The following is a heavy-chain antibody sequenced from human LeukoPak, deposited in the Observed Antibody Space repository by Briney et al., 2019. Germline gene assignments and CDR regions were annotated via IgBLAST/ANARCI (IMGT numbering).Heavy chain of an antibody. Sequence: GGSLRLSCAASGFTFSSYSMNWVRQAPGKGLEWVSSISSSSSYIYYADSVRGRFTISRDNAKNSLYLQMNSLRAEDTALYYCARRRRGSRGTFYDYAPFEWGQGTLVTVSS. CDR3: ARRRRGSRGTFYDYAPFE. V-gene: IGHV3-21*01. CDR2: ISSSSSYI. D-gene: IGHD3-16*01. J-gene: IGHJ4*02. CDR1: GFTFSSYS.